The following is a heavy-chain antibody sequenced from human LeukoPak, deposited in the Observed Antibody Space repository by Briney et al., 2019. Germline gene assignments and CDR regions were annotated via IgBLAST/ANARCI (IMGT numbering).Heavy chain of an antibody. CDR3: ARYYDFWSGYYFDY. CDR2: IYYSGST. V-gene: IGHV4-59*01. Sequence: SETLSLTCTVSGGSISSYYWSWIRQPPGKGLEWIGYIYYSGSTNYNPSLKSRVTISVDTSKNQLSLKLSSVTAADTAVYYCARYYDFWSGYYFDYWGQGTLVTVSS. CDR1: GGSISSYY. J-gene: IGHJ4*02. D-gene: IGHD3-3*01.